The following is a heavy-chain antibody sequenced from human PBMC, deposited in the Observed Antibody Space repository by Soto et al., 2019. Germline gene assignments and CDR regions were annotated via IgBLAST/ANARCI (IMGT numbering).Heavy chain of an antibody. CDR1: LYAFTTYG. D-gene: IGHD1-1*01. CDR2: ISAHNGNT. CDR3: ARGRYGDY. J-gene: IGHJ4*02. V-gene: IGHV1-18*01. Sequence: QVHLVQSGAEVKKPGASVKVSCKGSLYAFTTYGITWVRQAPGQGLEWIGWISAHNGNTNYAQKLQGRVTVTRDTSTSTAYMELRSLRSDDTAVYYCARGRYGDYWGQGALVTVSS.